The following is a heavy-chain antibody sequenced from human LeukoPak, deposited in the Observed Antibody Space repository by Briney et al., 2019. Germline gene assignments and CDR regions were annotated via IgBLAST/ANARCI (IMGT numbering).Heavy chain of an antibody. J-gene: IGHJ5*02. CDR2: IDPNSGGT. CDR1: GYTFTGYY. CDR3: ASGGGVLMVYAISWFDP. Sequence: GASVKVSCKASGYTFTGYYMHWVRQAPGQGLEWMGWIDPNSGGTNYAQKFQGRVTMTRDTSISTAYMELSRLRSDDTAVYYCASGGGVLMVYAISWFDPWGQGTLVTVSS. D-gene: IGHD2-8*01. V-gene: IGHV1-2*02.